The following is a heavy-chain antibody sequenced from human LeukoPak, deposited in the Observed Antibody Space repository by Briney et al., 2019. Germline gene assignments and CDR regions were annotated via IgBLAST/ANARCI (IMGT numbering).Heavy chain of an antibody. V-gene: IGHV1-2*02. CDR1: GYTFTGYY. CDR2: INPNSGGT. J-gene: IGHJ4*02. D-gene: IGHD3-22*01. CDR3: ARESTTTYYYDSSGYYFFDY. Sequence: GASVKVSCKASGYTFTGYYIHWVRQAPGQGLECMGWINPNSGGTNYAQKFQGRVTMTRDTSISTAYMELSRLRSEDTAVYYCARESTTTYYYDSSGYYFFDYWGQGTLVTVSS.